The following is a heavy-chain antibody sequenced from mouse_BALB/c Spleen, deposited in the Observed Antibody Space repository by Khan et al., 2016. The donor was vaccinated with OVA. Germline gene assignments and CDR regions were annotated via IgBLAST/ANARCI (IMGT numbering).Heavy chain of an antibody. J-gene: IGHJ3*01. CDR3: SRLAYYYNSEGFAY. V-gene: IGHV5-6*01. CDR2: ISTGGSYT. CDR1: GFTFSTYG. Sequence: EVQRVESGGDLVKPGGSLKLSCAASGFTFSTYGMSWVRQTPDKRLEWVATISTGGSYTFYPDSVKGRFTISRDTAKNTLYLQLSSLKSEDTAMYYCSRLAYYYNSEGFAYWGQGTLVTVSA. D-gene: IGHD1-1*02.